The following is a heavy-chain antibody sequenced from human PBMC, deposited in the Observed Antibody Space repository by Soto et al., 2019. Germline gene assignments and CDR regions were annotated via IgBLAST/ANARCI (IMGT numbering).Heavy chain of an antibody. CDR1: GYTFTGYY. J-gene: IGHJ6*02. CDR2: INPNSGGT. D-gene: IGHD2-2*01. CDR3: ARDTVVVPAAHIYYYYGMYV. Sequence: ASVKVSCKASGYTFTGYYMHWVRQAPGQGLEWMGWINPNSGGTNYAQKFQGWVTMTRDTSISTDYMELSRLRSDDTALYYCARDTVVVPAAHIYYYYGMYVWGQGTTVTVSS. V-gene: IGHV1-2*04.